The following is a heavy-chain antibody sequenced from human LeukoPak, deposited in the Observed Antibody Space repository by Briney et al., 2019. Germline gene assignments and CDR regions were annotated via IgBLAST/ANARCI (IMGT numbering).Heavy chain of an antibody. V-gene: IGHV4-39*07. Sequence: PSETLSLTCTVSGGSISSSGYYWGWIRQPPGKGLEWIGSIYYSGSTYYNPSLKSRVTISVDTSKNQFSLRLSSVTAADTAVYYCARVFRAAAVDYWGQGTLVTVSS. CDR1: GGSISSSGYY. J-gene: IGHJ4*02. CDR3: ARVFRAAAVDY. D-gene: IGHD6-13*01. CDR2: IYYSGST.